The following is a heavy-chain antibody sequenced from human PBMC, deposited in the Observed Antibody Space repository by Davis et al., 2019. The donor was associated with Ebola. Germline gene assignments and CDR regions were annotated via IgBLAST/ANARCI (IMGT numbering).Heavy chain of an antibody. CDR3: AGVSGSYYGDAFDI. CDR1: GYSISSGYY. V-gene: IGHV4-38-2*02. D-gene: IGHD1-26*01. Sequence: PGGSLRLSCTVSGYSISSGYYWGWIRQPPGKGLEWIGSIYHSGSTYYNPSLKSRVTISVDTSKNQFSLKLSSVTAADTAVYYCAGVSGSYYGDAFDIWGQGTMVTVSS. CDR2: IYHSGST. J-gene: IGHJ3*02.